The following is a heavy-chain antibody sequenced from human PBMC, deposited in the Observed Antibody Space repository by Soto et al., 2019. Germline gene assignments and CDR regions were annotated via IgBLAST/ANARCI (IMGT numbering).Heavy chain of an antibody. D-gene: IGHD5-18*01. CDR3: AKAQGGGYTAMADY. CDR1: GFTFDDYA. V-gene: IGHV3-9*01. Sequence: EVQLVESGGGLVQPGRSLRLSCAASGFTFDDYAMHWVRQAPGKGLEWVPGISWNSGSIGYADSVKGRFTISRDNAKNSLYLQMNSLRAEDTALYYCAKAQGGGYTAMADYWGQGTLVTVSS. J-gene: IGHJ4*02. CDR2: ISWNSGSI.